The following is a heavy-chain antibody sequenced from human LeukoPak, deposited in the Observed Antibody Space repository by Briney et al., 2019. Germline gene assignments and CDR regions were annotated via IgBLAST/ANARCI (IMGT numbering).Heavy chain of an antibody. V-gene: IGHV3-30-3*01. CDR3: ARVRTRDTAMVLFDY. D-gene: IGHD5-18*01. Sequence: PGGSLRLSCAASGFTFSSYAMHWVRQAPGKGLEWVAVISYDGSNKYYADSVKGRFTISRDNSKNTLYLQMNSLRAEDTAVYYCARVRTRDTAMVLFDYWGQGTLVTVS. CDR2: ISYDGSNK. J-gene: IGHJ4*02. CDR1: GFTFSSYA.